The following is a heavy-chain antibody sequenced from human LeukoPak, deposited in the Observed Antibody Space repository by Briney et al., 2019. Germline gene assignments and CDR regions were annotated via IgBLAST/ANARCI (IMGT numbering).Heavy chain of an antibody. CDR3: LRDCNNIRCSGARMDV. J-gene: IGHJ6*02. CDR2: IGTVGDS. CDR1: GFTFSNYD. D-gene: IGHD2/OR15-2a*01. V-gene: IGHV3-13*01. Sequence: GGSLRLSCAASGFTFSNYDMHWVRQVTGKGLEWVSSIGTVGDSYYSDSVKGRFTISRESAKNSWYLQMSSLRAGDTAVYYCLRDCNNIRCSGARMDVWGQGTTVIVSS.